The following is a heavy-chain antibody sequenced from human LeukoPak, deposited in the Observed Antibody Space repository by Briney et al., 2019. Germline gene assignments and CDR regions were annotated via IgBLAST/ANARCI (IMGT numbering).Heavy chain of an antibody. Sequence: ASETLSLTCAVYGGSFSGYYWSWIRQPPGKGLEWIGEINHSGSTNYNPSLKSRVTISVDTSKNQFSLKLSSVTAADTAVYYCASDPEAAAGTGPIFAFDYWGQGTLVTVSS. J-gene: IGHJ4*02. D-gene: IGHD6-13*01. CDR3: ASDPEAAAGTGPIFAFDY. CDR1: GGSFSGYY. CDR2: INHSGST. V-gene: IGHV4-34*01.